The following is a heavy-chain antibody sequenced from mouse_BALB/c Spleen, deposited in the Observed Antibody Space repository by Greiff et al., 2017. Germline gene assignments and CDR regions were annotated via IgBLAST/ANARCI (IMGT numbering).Heavy chain of an antibody. CDR3: ARFTTAYFDV. J-gene: IGHJ1*01. Sequence: VQLVESAAELARPGASVKMSCKASGYTFTSYTMHWVKQRPGQGLEWIGYINPSSGYTEYNQKFKDKTTLTADKSSSTAYMQLSSLTSEDSAVYYCARFTTAYFDVWGAGTTVTVSS. CDR2: INPSSGYT. CDR1: GYTFTSYT. V-gene: IGHV1-4*02. D-gene: IGHD1-2*01.